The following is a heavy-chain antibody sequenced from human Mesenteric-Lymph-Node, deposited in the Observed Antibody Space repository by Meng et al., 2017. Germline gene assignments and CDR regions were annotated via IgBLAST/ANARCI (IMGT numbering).Heavy chain of an antibody. J-gene: IGHJ4*02. CDR1: GFTFNTYW. CDR3: ARGYRDY. D-gene: IGHD1-14*01. Sequence: VLLVESGGGLVQPGESLRLSCAASGFTFNTYWMHWVRQVPGKGLVWVSRINEDGSSTSYADSVKGRFTISRDNAKNTLYLQMNSLRVKDTAVYYCARGYRDYWSQGTLVTVSS. V-gene: IGHV3-74*01. CDR2: INEDGSST.